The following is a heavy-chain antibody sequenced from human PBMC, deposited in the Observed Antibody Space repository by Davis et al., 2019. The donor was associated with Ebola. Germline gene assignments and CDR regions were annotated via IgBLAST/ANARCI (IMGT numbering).Heavy chain of an antibody. V-gene: IGHV3-23*01. CDR2: ISGSGGST. D-gene: IGHD5-12*01. J-gene: IGHJ6*03. CDR3: ARGGGDSGYDLGYMDV. CDR1: GFTFSSYA. Sequence: GESLKISCAASGFTFSSYAMSWVRQAPGKGLEWVSAISGSGGSTYYADSVKGRFTISRDNAKNSVYLQMNSLRAEDTALYYCARGGGDSGYDLGYMDVWGKGTTVTVSS.